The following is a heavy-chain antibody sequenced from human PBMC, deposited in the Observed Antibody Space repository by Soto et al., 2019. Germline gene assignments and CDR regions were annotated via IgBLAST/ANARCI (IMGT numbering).Heavy chain of an antibody. D-gene: IGHD3-16*01. CDR3: ARATGGAFSWFDP. CDR2: IIPFSGTT. Sequence: QVQLVQSGAEVKKPGSSVKVSCKASGDTFSSYAINWVRQAPGLGLEWMGRIIPFSGTTNYAQNFQGRVTITADESTSTAYMELSSLRSEDTAVYYCARATGGAFSWFDPWGQGTLVTVSS. J-gene: IGHJ5*02. CDR1: GDTFSSYA. V-gene: IGHV1-69*12.